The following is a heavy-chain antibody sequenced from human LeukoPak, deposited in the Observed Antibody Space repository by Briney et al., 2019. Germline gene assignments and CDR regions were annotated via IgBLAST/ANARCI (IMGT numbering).Heavy chain of an antibody. Sequence: SVKVSCKASGGTFSSYTISWVRQAPGQGLEWMGRIIPMLGIANYAQKFQGRVTITADKSTSTAYMELSSLRSEDTAVYYCARDRGRRYYDSSGYQPFDYWGQGTLVTVSS. V-gene: IGHV1-69*04. D-gene: IGHD3-22*01. J-gene: IGHJ4*02. CDR2: IIPMLGIA. CDR1: GGTFSSYT. CDR3: ARDRGRRYYDSSGYQPFDY.